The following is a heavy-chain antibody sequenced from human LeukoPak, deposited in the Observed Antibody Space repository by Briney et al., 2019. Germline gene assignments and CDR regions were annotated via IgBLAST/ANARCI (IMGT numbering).Heavy chain of an antibody. V-gene: IGHV3-30*04. CDR3: AREGGYDWAPGRKRYYYYYGMDV. J-gene: IGHJ6*02. D-gene: IGHD5-12*01. Sequence: GSLRLSCAASGFTFSSYAMHWVRQAPGKGLEWVAVISYDGSNKYYADSVKGRFTISRDNSKNTLYLQMYSLRAEDTAVYYCAREGGYDWAPGRKRYYYYYGMDVWGQGTTVTVSS. CDR2: ISYDGSNK. CDR1: GFTFSSYA.